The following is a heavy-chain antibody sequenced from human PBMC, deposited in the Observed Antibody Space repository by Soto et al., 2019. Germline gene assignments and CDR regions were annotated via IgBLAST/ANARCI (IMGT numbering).Heavy chain of an antibody. CDR2: ISGSGGST. CDR3: AKDGYSSSWYVPILSY. V-gene: IGHV3-23*01. Sequence: GGSLRLSCAASGFTFSSYAMSWVRQAPGKGLEWVSSISGSGGSTNYADSVKGRFSISRDNSKNTLYLQMNSLKAEDTAVYYCAKDGYSSSWYVPILSYWGQGTLVTVSS. CDR1: GFTFSSYA. J-gene: IGHJ4*02. D-gene: IGHD6-13*01.